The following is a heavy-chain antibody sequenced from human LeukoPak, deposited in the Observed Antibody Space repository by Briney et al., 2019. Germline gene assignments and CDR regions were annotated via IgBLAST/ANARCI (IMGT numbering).Heavy chain of an antibody. Sequence: SETLSLTCTVSGGSISSYYWSWIRQPPGKGLEWIGYIYYSGSTYYNPSLKSRVTISVDTSKNQFSLRLNSVTAADTAVYYCARELRGVLSGPAPSDYWGQGTLVTVSS. V-gene: IGHV4-59*12. D-gene: IGHD3-10*01. J-gene: IGHJ4*02. CDR3: ARELRGVLSGPAPSDY. CDR2: IYYSGST. CDR1: GGSISSYY.